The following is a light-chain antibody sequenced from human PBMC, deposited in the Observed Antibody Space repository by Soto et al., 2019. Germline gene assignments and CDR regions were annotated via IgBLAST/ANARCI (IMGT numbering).Light chain of an antibody. CDR1: QSIHNF. V-gene: IGKV1-5*03. CDR2: KAS. CDR3: QQYSNSSLT. J-gene: IGKJ4*01. Sequence: DIQMTQSPSTLSASIGDRVTITCRASQSIHNFLAWYQQKPGKAPKLLIYKASSLDAGVPSRFSGSGSGTEFTLTISSLQPDDFAIYHCQQYSNSSLTFGGGTKVEIK.